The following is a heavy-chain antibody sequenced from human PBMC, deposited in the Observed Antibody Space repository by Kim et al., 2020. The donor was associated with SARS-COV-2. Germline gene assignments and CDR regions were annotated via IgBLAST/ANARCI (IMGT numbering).Heavy chain of an antibody. CDR3: ARAPYGSGSYGYYFDY. J-gene: IGHJ4*02. D-gene: IGHD3-10*01. V-gene: IGHV3-33*05. CDR1: GFTFSSYG. CDR2: ISYDGSNK. Sequence: GGSLRLSCAASGFTFSSYGMHWVRQAPGKGLEWVAVISYDGSNKYYADSVKGRFTISRDNSKNTLYLQMNSLRAEDTAVYYCARAPYGSGSYGYYFDYWGQGTLVTVSS.